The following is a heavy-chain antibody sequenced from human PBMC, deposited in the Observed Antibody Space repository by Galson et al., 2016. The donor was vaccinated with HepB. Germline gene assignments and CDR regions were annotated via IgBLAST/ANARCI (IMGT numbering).Heavy chain of an antibody. Sequence: SETLSLTCTVSGVSISSTSYYWGWIRQPPGKGLEWIGNIYYSGSTYYNPSLKSRVTISVDTSKNQFSLKLSSVTAADTAVYYCARHTGGATPPAYYFYMDVWGKGTTVTVSS. CDR2: IYYSGST. D-gene: IGHD5-12*01. CDR1: GVSISSTSYY. CDR3: ARHTGGATPPAYYFYMDV. J-gene: IGHJ6*03. V-gene: IGHV4-39*01.